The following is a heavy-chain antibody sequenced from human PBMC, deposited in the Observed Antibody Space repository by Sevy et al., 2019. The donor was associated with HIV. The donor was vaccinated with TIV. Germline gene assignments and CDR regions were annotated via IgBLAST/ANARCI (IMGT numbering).Heavy chain of an antibody. V-gene: IGHV4-34*01. CDR2: INHSGST. CDR3: ARGKFITMVRGVIGWFDP. J-gene: IGHJ5*02. Sequence: SETLSLTCAVYGGSFSGYNWSWIRQPPGKGLEGIGEINHSGSTNYNPSLKSRVTISVDTSKNQFSLKLSSVTAADTAVYYYARGKFITMVRGVIGWFDPWGQGTLVTVSS. CDR1: GGSFSGYN. D-gene: IGHD3-10*01.